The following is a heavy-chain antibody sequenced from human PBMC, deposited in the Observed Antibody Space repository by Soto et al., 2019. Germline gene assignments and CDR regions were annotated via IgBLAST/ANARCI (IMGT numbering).Heavy chain of an antibody. J-gene: IGHJ4*02. CDR1: GGSISSSSYY. V-gene: IGHV4-39*01. D-gene: IGHD3-10*01. CDR3: ARHGSEYYYGSGSPTSFDY. Sequence: SETLSLTCTVSGGSISSSSYYWGWIRQPPGKGLEWIGSIYYSGSTYYNPSLQSRVTISVDTSKNQFSLKLSSVTAADTAVYYCARHGSEYYYGSGSPTSFDYWGQGALVTVSS. CDR2: IYYSGST.